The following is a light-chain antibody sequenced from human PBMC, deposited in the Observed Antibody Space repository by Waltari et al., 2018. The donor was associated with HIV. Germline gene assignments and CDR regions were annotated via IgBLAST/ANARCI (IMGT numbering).Light chain of an antibody. V-gene: IGKV1-5*03. CDR3: QQYNSSPWA. CDR1: QNIVRW. J-gene: IGKJ1*01. CDR2: KAS. Sequence: DIQMTQSPPTLSASIGDRVTITCRASQNIVRWLAWYQQKPGKAPKLLIYKASLLESWVPSRFSGSGSGTDFALTISSLQPVDSATYYCQQYNSSPWAFGQGTTVEIK.